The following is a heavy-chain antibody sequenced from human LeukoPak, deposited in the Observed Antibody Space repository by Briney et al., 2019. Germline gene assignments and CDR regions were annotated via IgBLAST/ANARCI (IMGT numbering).Heavy chain of an antibody. J-gene: IGHJ5*02. CDR2: IYHSGRT. V-gene: IGHV4-39*01. CDR1: GDSIDSSTYQ. CDR3: ARARYSDYDFIILGKWFEP. D-gene: IGHD5-12*01. Sequence: SETLSLTCTVSGDSIDSSTYQWGCIRQSPGRGLEWIGIIYHSGRTSYNPSLKSRVTMSLDTSNNQFSLTLSSVTAADTAVYYCARARYSDYDFIILGKWFEPWGQGTLVTVSS.